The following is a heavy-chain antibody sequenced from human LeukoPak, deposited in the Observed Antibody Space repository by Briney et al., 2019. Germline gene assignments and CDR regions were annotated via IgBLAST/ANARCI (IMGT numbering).Heavy chain of an antibody. V-gene: IGHV4-4*02. CDR3: AREGYGSGSYYRYGMDV. J-gene: IGHJ6*04. CDR1: GGSISSSNW. Sequence: SETLSLTCAVPGGSISSSNWWTWVRQPPGKGLEWIGEIYHSGSTNYNPSLKSRVTISVDKSKNQFSLKLSSVTAADTAVYYCAREGYGSGSYYRYGMDVWGKGTTVTVSS. CDR2: IYHSGST. D-gene: IGHD3-10*01.